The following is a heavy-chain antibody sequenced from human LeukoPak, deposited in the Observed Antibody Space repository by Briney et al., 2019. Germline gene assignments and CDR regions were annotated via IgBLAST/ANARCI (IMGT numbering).Heavy chain of an antibody. CDR1: GYTFTSYG. J-gene: IGHJ4*02. V-gene: IGHV1-18*01. CDR2: ISAYNGNT. Sequence: ASVKVSCKASGYTFTSYGISWVRQAPGQGLEWMGWISAYNGNTNYAQKLQGRVTMTTDTSTSTAYMELRSLRSDDTAVYYCARIVVVPAAKALFDYWGQGTLVTVSS. D-gene: IGHD2-2*01. CDR3: ARIVVVPAAKALFDY.